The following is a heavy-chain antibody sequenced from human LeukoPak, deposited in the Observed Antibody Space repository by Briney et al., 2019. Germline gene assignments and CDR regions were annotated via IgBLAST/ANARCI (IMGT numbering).Heavy chain of an antibody. CDR1: GYTFTSYY. CDR2: INPSGGST. D-gene: IGHD2-15*01. V-gene: IGHV1-46*01. J-gene: IGHJ4*02. CDR3: ARSIVVVVAPTAYFDC. Sequence: ASVKVSCKASGYTFTSYYMHWVRQAPGQGLEWMGIINPSGGSTSYAQKFQGRVTMTRDTSTSTVYMELSSLRSEDTAVYYCARSIVVVVAPTAYFDCWGQGTLVTVSS.